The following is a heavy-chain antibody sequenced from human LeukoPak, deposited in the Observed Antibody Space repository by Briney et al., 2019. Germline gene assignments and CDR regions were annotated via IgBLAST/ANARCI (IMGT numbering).Heavy chain of an antibody. D-gene: IGHD3-22*01. J-gene: IGHJ4*02. CDR2: IYYSGST. V-gene: IGHV4-31*03. CDR1: GGSISSGGYY. Sequence: PSQTLSLTCTVSGGSISSGGYYWSWIRQHPGKGLEGIGYIYYSGSTYYTPSLKSRVTISVDTSKNQFSLKLSSVTAADTAVYYCARALDSYDSSGYSSFDYWGQGTLVTVSS. CDR3: ARALDSYDSSGYSSFDY.